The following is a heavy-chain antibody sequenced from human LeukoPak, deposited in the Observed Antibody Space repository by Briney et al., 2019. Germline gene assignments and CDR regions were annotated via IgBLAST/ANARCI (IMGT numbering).Heavy chain of an antibody. V-gene: IGHV4-38-2*02. Sequence: ASETLSLTCTVSGYSISSGYYWGWIRQPPGKGLEWIGSIYHSGSTYYNPSLKSRVTISVDTSKNQFSLKLSSVTAADTAVYYCARWGLRRIAEDYWGQGTLVTVSS. J-gene: IGHJ4*02. CDR1: GYSISSGYY. CDR3: ARWGLRRIAEDY. D-gene: IGHD1-26*01. CDR2: IYHSGST.